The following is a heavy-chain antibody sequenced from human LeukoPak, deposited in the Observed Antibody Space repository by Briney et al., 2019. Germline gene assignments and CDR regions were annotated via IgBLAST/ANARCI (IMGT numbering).Heavy chain of an antibody. CDR2: INHNGNVN. CDR1: GFTFSSYW. Sequence: GGSLRLSCAASGFTFSSYWMNWARQAPGKGLEWVASINHNGNVNYYVDSVKGRFTISRDNAKNSLYLQMSNLRAEDTAVYYCARDHHRYSSSWGYYGMDVWGQGTTVTVSS. J-gene: IGHJ6*02. CDR3: ARDHHRYSSSWGYYGMDV. V-gene: IGHV3-7*03. D-gene: IGHD6-13*01.